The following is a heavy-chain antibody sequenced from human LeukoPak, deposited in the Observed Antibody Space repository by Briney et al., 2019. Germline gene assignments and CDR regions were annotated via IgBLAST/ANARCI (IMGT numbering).Heavy chain of an antibody. V-gene: IGHV1-46*01. Sequence: ASVKVSCKTSGYTFTKYLIHWVRQAPGQGLEWMETINPSGDSTNYAQRFQGRVTLTEDTSTSTVYMELSSLTSEDTAVYYCARPSYCVFDNCGYWLDPWGPGTLITVSS. CDR2: INPSGDST. J-gene: IGHJ5*02. D-gene: IGHD2-21*01. CDR3: ARPSYCVFDNCGYWLDP. CDR1: GYTFTKYL.